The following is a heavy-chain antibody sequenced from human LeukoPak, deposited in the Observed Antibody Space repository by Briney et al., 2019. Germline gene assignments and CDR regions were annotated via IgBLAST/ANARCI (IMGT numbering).Heavy chain of an antibody. J-gene: IGHJ4*02. Sequence: EASVKVSCKASGYTFTSYGISWVRQAPGQGLEWMGWISAYNGNTNYAQKLQGRVTMTTDTSTSTAYMELRSLRSDDTAVYYCAHYVSGIYSFDSWAQGTLFTVSS. CDR3: AHYVSGIYSFDS. CDR1: GYTFTSYG. V-gene: IGHV1-18*01. CDR2: ISAYNGNT. D-gene: IGHD3-10*01.